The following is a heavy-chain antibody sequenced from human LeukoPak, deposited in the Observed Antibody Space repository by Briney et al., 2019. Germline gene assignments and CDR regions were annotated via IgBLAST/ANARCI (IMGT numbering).Heavy chain of an antibody. CDR1: GFTFSSVN. CDR2: ISSSSSSI. CDR3: ATSVI. V-gene: IGHV3-48*02. Sequence: GRSLRLSCAASGFTFSSVNMNWVRQAPGKGLEWVSYISSSSSSIYYADSARGRFTISRDNAKNSLYLQMNSLRDEDTAVYYCATSVIRGQGTLVTVSS. D-gene: IGHD2-21*01. J-gene: IGHJ4*02.